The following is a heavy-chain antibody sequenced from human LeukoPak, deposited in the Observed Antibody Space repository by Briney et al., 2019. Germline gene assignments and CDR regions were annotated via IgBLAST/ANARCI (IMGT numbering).Heavy chain of an antibody. J-gene: IGHJ5*02. CDR3: ARDLGQYYDTSDNWFDP. D-gene: IGHD3-22*01. CDR1: GFTFSTFA. Sequence: GGSLRLSCAASGFTFSTFALHWVRQAPGKGLEWVAVISYDGSNKYYADSVKGRFTISRDNSNNTLYLQMDSLRAEDTAVYYCARDLGQYYDTSDNWFDPWGQGTLVAVSS. V-gene: IGHV3-30*04. CDR2: ISYDGSNK.